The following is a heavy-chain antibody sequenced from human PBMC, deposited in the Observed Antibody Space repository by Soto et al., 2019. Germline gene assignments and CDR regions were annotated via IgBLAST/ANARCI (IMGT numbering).Heavy chain of an antibody. CDR1: GFTFRNYD. J-gene: IGHJ6*02. CDR2: ISAAGDP. V-gene: IGHV3-13*05. Sequence: EVQLVESGGGLVQPGGSLRLSCEASGFTFRNYDMHWVRQGTGKGLEWVSGISAAGDPDYADSVEGRFTISRENAQNVFFLQINSLRVADTAFYYCARTDRDFYGLDVWGQGTMVIVSS. CDR3: ARTDRDFYGLDV.